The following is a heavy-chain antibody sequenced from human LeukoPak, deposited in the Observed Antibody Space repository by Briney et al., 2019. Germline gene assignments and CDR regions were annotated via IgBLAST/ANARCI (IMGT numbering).Heavy chain of an antibody. V-gene: IGHV1-2*02. J-gene: IGHJ5*02. Sequence: GASVKVSCKASGYTFTGYYMHWVRQAPGQGLEWMGWINPDSGGTNYAQKFQGRVTMTRDTSISTAYMELSRLRPDDTAVYYCARDIVMVTYWFDPWGQGTLVTVSS. CDR3: ARDIVMVTYWFDP. CDR1: GYTFTGYY. D-gene: IGHD5-18*01. CDR2: INPDSGGT.